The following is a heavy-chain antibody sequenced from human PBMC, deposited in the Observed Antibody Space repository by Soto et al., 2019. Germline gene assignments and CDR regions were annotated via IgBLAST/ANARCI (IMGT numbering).Heavy chain of an antibody. CDR3: ARAKKYYYDSSGPRGSWFDP. V-gene: IGHV1-69*06. CDR1: GGTISSYA. D-gene: IGHD3-22*01. Sequence: GASVKVCCKASGGTISSYAISWVRQAPGQGLEWMGGIIPIFGTANYAQKFQGRVTITADKSTSTAYMELSSLRSEDTAVYYCARAKKYYYDSSGPRGSWFDPWGQGTLVTVSS. CDR2: IIPIFGTA. J-gene: IGHJ5*02.